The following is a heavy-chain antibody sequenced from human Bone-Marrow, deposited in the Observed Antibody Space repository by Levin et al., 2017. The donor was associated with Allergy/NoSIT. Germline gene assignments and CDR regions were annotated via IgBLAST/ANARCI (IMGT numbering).Heavy chain of an antibody. D-gene: IGHD3-10*01. CDR1: GFSLSNARMG. CDR3: ARIRAMVQGATLLAGQWENDAFDI. CDR2: IFSNDEK. J-gene: IGHJ3*02. Sequence: VSGPTLVKPTETLTLTCTVSGFSLSNARMGVSWIRQPPGKALEWLAHIFSNDEKSYSTSLKSRLTISKDTSKSQVVLTMTNMDPVDTATYYCARIRAMVQGATLLAGQWENDAFDIWGQGTMVTVSS. V-gene: IGHV2-26*01.